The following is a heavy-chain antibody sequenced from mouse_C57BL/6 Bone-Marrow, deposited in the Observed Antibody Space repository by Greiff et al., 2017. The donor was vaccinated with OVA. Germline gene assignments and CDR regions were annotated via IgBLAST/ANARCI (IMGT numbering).Heavy chain of an antibody. V-gene: IGHV1-64*01. CDR2: IHPNSGST. J-gene: IGHJ3*01. CDR1: GYTFTSYW. D-gene: IGHD2-4*01. Sequence: QVQLQQPGAELVKPGASVKLSCKASGYTFTSYWMHWVKQRPGQGLEWIGMIHPNSGSTNYNEKFKSKATLTVDKSSSTAYMQLSSLTSEDSAVYYCASPIYYDYDVGLFAYWGQGTLVTVSA. CDR3: ASPIYYDYDVGLFAY.